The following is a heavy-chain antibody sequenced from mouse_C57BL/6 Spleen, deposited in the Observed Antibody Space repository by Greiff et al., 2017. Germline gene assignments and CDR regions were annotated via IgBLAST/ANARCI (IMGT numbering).Heavy chain of an antibody. CDR3: ANDDYDLFAY. CDR2: IYPGDGAT. V-gene: IGHV1-82*01. CDR1: GYAFSSSW. J-gene: IGHJ3*01. D-gene: IGHD2-4*01. Sequence: QVQLQQSGPELVKPGASVKISCKASGYAFSSSWMNWVKQRPGKGLEWIGRIYPGDGATNYNGKFKGKATLTADKSSSTAYMQLSSLTSEDSAVYFCANDDYDLFAYWGQGTLVTVSA.